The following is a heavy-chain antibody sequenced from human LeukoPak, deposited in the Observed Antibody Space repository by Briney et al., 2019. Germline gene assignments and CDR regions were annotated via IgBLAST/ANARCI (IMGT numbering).Heavy chain of an antibody. D-gene: IGHD5-12*01. CDR2: IYYSGST. CDR3: ARESGYHTIDY. CDR1: GGSISSYY. Sequence: PSETLSLTCTVSGGSISSYYWSWIRQPPGKGLEWIGYIYYSGSTNYNPSLKSRVTISVDTSENQFSLKLSSVTAADTAVYYCARESGYHTIDYWGRGTLVTVSS. V-gene: IGHV4-59*01. J-gene: IGHJ4*02.